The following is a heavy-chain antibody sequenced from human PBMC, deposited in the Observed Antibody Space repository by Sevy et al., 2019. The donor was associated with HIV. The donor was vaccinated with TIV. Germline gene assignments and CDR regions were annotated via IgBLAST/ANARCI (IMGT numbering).Heavy chain of an antibody. CDR2: IHYSGST. J-gene: IGHJ5*02. V-gene: IGHV4-61*01. CDR3: ARERYFGPGRGELRGFDA. Sequence: SETLSLTCTVPDGSLTSGSYYWTWIRQSPGKGLEWIGYIHYSGSTNYNPSLNSRVTMSVDKSKNQFSLNLYSVTAADTAVYYCARERYFGPGRGELRGFDAWGQGNLVTVSS. CDR1: DGSLTSGSYY. D-gene: IGHD3-10*01.